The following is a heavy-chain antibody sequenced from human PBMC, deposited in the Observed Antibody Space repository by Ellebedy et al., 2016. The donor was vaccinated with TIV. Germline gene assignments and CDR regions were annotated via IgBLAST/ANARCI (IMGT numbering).Heavy chain of an antibody. J-gene: IGHJ4*02. CDR2: IYYSGST. Sequence: MPGGSLRLSCTVSGGSISSSSYYWGWIRQPPGKGLEWIGSIYYSGSTYYNPSLKSRVTISVDTSKNQFSLKLSSVTAADTAVYYCARVPSAPQGAAAGTTGADYWGQGTLVTVSS. CDR1: GGSISSSSYY. D-gene: IGHD6-13*01. V-gene: IGHV4-39*07. CDR3: ARVPSAPQGAAAGTTGADY.